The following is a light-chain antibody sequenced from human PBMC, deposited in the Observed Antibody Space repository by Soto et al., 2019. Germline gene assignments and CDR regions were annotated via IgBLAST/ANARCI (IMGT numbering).Light chain of an antibody. CDR3: GTWDSSLSDFV. CDR1: SSNIGNNY. CDR2: DNN. J-gene: IGLJ1*01. Sequence: QAVVTQPPSVSAAPGQTVTISCSGSSSNIGNNYVSWYQQLPGTAPKLLIYDNNKRPSGIPDRFSGSKSGTSATLGITGLQTGDEADYYCGTWDSSLSDFVFGTGTNSPS. V-gene: IGLV1-51*01.